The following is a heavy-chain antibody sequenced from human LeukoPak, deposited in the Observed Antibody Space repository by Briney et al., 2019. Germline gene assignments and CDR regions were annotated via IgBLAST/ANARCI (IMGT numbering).Heavy chain of an antibody. CDR3: ARYYCSGGSCYSLESYYYYYMDV. CDR2: ISYDGSNK. V-gene: IGHV3-30*03. D-gene: IGHD2-15*01. Sequence: PGGSLRLSCAASGFTFSSYGMHWVRQAPGKGLEWVAVISYDGSNKYYADSVKGRFTISRDNSKNTLYLQMNSLRAEDTAVYYCARYYCSGGSCYSLESYYYYYMDVWGKGTTVTVSS. CDR1: GFTFSSYG. J-gene: IGHJ6*03.